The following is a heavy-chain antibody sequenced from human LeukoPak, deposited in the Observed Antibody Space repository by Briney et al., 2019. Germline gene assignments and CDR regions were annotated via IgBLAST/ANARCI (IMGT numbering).Heavy chain of an antibody. V-gene: IGHV4-61*02. Sequence: PSETLSLTCTVSGGSISSGSYYWSWIRQPAGKGLEWIGRIYTSGSTNYNPSLESRVTISVDTSKNQFSLKLSSVTAADTAVYYCARAYCGGDCYLWEDHWGQGTLVTVSS. CDR1: GGSISSGSYY. CDR3: ARAYCGGDCYLWEDH. D-gene: IGHD2-21*02. CDR2: IYTSGST. J-gene: IGHJ4*02.